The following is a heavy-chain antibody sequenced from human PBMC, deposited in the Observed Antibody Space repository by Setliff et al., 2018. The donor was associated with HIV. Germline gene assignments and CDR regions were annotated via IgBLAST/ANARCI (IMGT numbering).Heavy chain of an antibody. CDR2: INVDGTET. CDR3: ARCRDGYKTFDY. J-gene: IGHJ4*02. CDR1: GVTISSLW. D-gene: IGHD5-12*01. V-gene: IGHV3-7*03. Sequence: GGSLRLSCVASGVTISSLWMNWVRQAPGRGLEWVANINVDGTETYYVDSVTGRFTISRDNAKNSLYLQMNSLRAEDTAVYYCARCRDGYKTFDYWGQGALVTVSS.